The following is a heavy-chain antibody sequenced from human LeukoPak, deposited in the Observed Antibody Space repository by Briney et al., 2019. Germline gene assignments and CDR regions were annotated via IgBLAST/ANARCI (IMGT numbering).Heavy chain of an antibody. Sequence: SGPTLVNPTQTLTLTCSFSGFSLTTSGVGEGWIRQSPVKALDWLALIYWNNDNRYSPSLKTRLTITKDTSNNQVVLTMTEMDPVDTATYYCAHYGDYRFMYYFDYWGQGTLVTVSS. V-gene: IGHV2-5*01. CDR1: GFSLTTSGVG. D-gene: IGHD4-17*01. CDR3: AHYGDYRFMYYFDY. CDR2: IYWNNDN. J-gene: IGHJ4*02.